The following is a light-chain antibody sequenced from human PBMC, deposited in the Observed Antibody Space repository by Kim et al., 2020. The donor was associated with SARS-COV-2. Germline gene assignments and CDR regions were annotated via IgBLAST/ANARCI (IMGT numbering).Light chain of an antibody. CDR1: NIGSKS. CDR3: QVWDSSSDHPYV. Sequence: SYELTQPPSVSVAPGKTARITRGGNNIGSKSVHWYQQKPGQAPVLVVYDDSDRPSGIPERFSGSNSGNTATLTISRVEAGDEADYYCQVWDSSSDHPYVFGTGTKVTVL. J-gene: IGLJ1*01. CDR2: DDS. V-gene: IGLV3-21*03.